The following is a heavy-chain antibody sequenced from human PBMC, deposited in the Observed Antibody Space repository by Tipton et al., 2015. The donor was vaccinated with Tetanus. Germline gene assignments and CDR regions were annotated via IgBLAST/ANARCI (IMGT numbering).Heavy chain of an antibody. D-gene: IGHD2-2*01. Sequence: SLRLSCAAPGFTFSTYWMHWVRQAPGKGLMWVSRINGHGTNTAYADSVKGRFTISRDNAKNTLYLQMNSLRAEDTAVYYCARDSPDILLVPAVWGQGTLATVPS. J-gene: IGHJ4*02. CDR3: ARDSPDILLVPAV. V-gene: IGHV3-74*01. CDR1: GFTFSTYW. CDR2: INGHGTNT.